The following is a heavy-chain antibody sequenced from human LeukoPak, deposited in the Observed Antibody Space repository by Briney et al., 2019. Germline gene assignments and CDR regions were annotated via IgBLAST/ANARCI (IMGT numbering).Heavy chain of an antibody. CDR3: ATDLRSSSWYTEYFQH. CDR2: FDPEDGET. CDR1: GYTLTELS. Sequence: ASVKVSCKVSGYTLTELSMHWVRQAPGKGLEWMGGFDPEDGETIYAQKFQGRVTMTEDTSTDTAYMELSSLRSEDTAVYYCATDLRSSSWYTEYFQHWGQGTLVTVSS. V-gene: IGHV1-24*01. J-gene: IGHJ1*01. D-gene: IGHD6-13*01.